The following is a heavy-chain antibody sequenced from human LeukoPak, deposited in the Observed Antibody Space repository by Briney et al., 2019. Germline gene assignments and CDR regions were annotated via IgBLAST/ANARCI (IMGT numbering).Heavy chain of an antibody. CDR1: GFTFSTYW. J-gene: IGHJ4*02. CDR3: AKLWVMITFGGVIDVEAPGSSGDY. V-gene: IGHV3-74*03. CDR2: LSGDGSST. D-gene: IGHD3-16*02. Sequence: GGSLRLSCVASGFTFSTYWMHWVRQAPGKGLLWVSRLSGDGSSTAYADSLKGRFTISRDNAKHTLYLQMNSLRAEDTAVYYCAKLWVMITFGGVIDVEAPGSSGDYWGQGTLVTVSS.